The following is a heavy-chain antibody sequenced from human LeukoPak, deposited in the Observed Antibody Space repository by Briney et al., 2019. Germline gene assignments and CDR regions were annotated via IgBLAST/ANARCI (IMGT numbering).Heavy chain of an antibody. Sequence: PSETLSLTCTVSGNSISSGDNYWSWIRQPAGKGLEWIGRIYTSGSTNYNPSLKSRVTISGDTSKNQFSLRLSSVTAADTAVYYCARASYSYDINGWVPFDYWGQGTLVTVPS. CDR2: IYTSGST. J-gene: IGHJ4*02. D-gene: IGHD3-22*01. V-gene: IGHV4-61*02. CDR3: ARASYSYDINGWVPFDY. CDR1: GNSISSGDNY.